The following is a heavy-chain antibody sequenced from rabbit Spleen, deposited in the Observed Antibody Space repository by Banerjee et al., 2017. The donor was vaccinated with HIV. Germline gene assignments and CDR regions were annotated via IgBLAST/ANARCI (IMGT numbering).Heavy chain of an antibody. CDR2: IYVGGGNT. J-gene: IGHJ4*01. V-gene: IGHV1S47*01. D-gene: IGHD2-1*01. Sequence: QEQLVESGGGLVQPGGSLKLSCKTSGFDFSSYGVSWVRQAPGKGLEWIGIIYVGGGNTDYASWVNGRFTISSDNAQNTVDLQMNSLTAADTATYFCARWDSYDDYDDSYYFNLWGPGTLVTVS. CDR1: GFDFSSYG. CDR3: ARWDSYDDYDDSYYFNL.